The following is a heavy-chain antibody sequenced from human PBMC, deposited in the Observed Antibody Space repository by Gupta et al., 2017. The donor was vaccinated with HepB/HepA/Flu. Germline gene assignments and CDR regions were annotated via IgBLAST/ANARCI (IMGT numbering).Heavy chain of an antibody. D-gene: IGHD2-15*01. J-gene: IGHJ4*02. CDR2: ISGSGGST. V-gene: IGHV3-23*01. CDR1: GFTFSSSA. CDR3: AKDPYSVVGHWDY. Sequence: EVQLLESGGGLVQPGGSLRLSCSASGFTFSSSAMSWVRQAPGKGLEWVSAISGSGGSTYYADSVKGRFTISRDNSKNTLYLQMNSLRAEDTAVYYCAKDPYSVVGHWDYWGQGTLVTVSS.